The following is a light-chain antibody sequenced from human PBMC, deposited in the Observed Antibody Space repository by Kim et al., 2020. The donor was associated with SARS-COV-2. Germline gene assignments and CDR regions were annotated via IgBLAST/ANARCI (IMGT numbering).Light chain of an antibody. V-gene: IGLV2-8*01. CDR3: SSYAGSNIYV. CDR1: SSDVGGYNY. Sequence: GRSVPISCTGTSSDVGGYNYVSWYQQHPGKAPKLMIYEVSKRPSGVPDRFSGSKSGNTASLTVSGLQAEDEADYYCSSYAGSNIYVFGTGTKVTVL. J-gene: IGLJ1*01. CDR2: EVS.